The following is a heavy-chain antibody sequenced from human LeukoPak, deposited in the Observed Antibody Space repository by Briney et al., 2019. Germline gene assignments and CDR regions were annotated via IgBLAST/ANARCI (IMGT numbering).Heavy chain of an antibody. CDR2: INTDGSTT. Sequence: SGGSLRLSCAASGFTFSTYWMHWVRQAPGKGLVWVSRINTDGSTTTYADSVKGRFTISRDNAKNTLYLQMNSLRAEDTAVYYCAREKKSSTSMDYWGQGTLVTVST. D-gene: IGHD2-2*01. V-gene: IGHV3-74*01. CDR1: GFTFSTYW. J-gene: IGHJ4*02. CDR3: AREKKSSTSMDY.